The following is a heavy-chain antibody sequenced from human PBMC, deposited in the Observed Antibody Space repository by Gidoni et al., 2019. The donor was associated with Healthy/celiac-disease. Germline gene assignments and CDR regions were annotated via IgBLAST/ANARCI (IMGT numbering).Heavy chain of an antibody. V-gene: IGHV3-33*01. J-gene: IGHJ4*02. D-gene: IGHD5-18*01. CDR1: GFTFSSHG. CDR3: ARPTEAMVLDY. Sequence: QVQLVESGGGVVQPGRSLRLSCAASGFTFSSHGMHWVRQAPGKGREWVAVIWYNGSNKYYADSVKGRFTISRDNSKNTLYLQMNSLRAEDTAVYYCARPTEAMVLDYWGQGTLVTVSS. CDR2: IWYNGSNK.